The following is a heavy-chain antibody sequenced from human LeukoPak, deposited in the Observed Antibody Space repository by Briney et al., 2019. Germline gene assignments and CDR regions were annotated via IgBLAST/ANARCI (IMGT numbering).Heavy chain of an antibody. J-gene: IGHJ5*02. Sequence: PGRSLRLSCAASGFTFDDYAMHWVRQAPGKGLEWVSGISWNSGSIGYADSVKGRFTISRDNAKNTLFLQMNSLRAEDTAVYYCAKNTGAEFDPWGQGTLVTVSS. CDR2: ISWNSGSI. CDR1: GFTFDDYA. V-gene: IGHV3-9*01. CDR3: AKNTGAEFDP.